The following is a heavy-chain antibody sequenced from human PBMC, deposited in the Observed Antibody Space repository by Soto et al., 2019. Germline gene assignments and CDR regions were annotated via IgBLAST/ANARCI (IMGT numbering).Heavy chain of an antibody. CDR2: ISANNDHT. V-gene: IGHV1-18*01. CDR3: ARGTHFDY. Sequence: QVQLVQSGAEVKKPGASVKVSCKASGYTLNTYGITWVRQAPGQGLEWMGWISANNDHTNYPQKLQGRVTMTTDTSTGTAYMELRSLTSDGPAVYYCARGTHFDYWGQGTLVTVSS. CDR1: GYTLNTYG. J-gene: IGHJ4*02.